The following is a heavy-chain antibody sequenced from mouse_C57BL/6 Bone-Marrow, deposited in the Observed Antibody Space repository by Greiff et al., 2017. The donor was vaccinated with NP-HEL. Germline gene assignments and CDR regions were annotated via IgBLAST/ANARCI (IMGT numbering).Heavy chain of an antibody. CDR1: GYTFTSYW. CDR3: ARPSMVTTRTGAMDY. D-gene: IGHD2-9*01. V-gene: IGHV1-72*01. Sequence: QVQLQQPGAELVKPGASVKLSCKASGYTFTSYWMHWVKQRPGRGLEWIGRIDPNSGGTKYNEKFKSKATLTVDKPSSTAYMQLSSRTSEDSAVYYCARPSMVTTRTGAMDYWGQGTSVTVSS. J-gene: IGHJ4*01. CDR2: IDPNSGGT.